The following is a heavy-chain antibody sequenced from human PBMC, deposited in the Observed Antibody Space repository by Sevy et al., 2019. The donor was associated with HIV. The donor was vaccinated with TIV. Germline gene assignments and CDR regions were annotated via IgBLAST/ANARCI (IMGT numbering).Heavy chain of an antibody. CDR2: LFYAGDT. V-gene: IGHV3-53*01. Sequence: GGSLRLSCAASGFTVSTNYMAWVRQAPGKGLEWISFLFYAGDTYYADSVKGRFTISRDNSRNTLFLQMNSLRAEDTAFCFCARRSIEDAFDLWGQGTLVTVSS. CDR3: ARRSIEDAFDL. CDR1: GFTVSTNY. J-gene: IGHJ3*01.